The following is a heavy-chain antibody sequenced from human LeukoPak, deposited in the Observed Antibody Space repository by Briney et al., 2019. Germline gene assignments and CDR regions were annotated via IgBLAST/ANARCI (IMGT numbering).Heavy chain of an antibody. V-gene: IGHV3-30*03. Sequence: GRSLRLSCAASGFTFSSYGMHWVRQAPGKGLEWVAVISYDGSNKYYADSVKGRFTISRDNSKNTLYLQMNSLRAEDTAVYYCATYSSSFLRYYFDYWGQGTLVTVSS. J-gene: IGHJ4*02. CDR1: GFTFSSYG. CDR2: ISYDGSNK. D-gene: IGHD6-6*01. CDR3: ATYSSSFLRYYFDY.